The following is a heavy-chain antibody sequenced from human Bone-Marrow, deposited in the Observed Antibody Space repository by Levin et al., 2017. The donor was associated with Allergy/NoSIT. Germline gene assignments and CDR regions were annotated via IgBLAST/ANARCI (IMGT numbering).Heavy chain of an antibody. D-gene: IGHD6-19*01. Sequence: GESLKISCAASGFSLSNSWLNWVRQAPGKGLEWIGRISSKPDGAATDYAAPLKGSFTITRDDSTNMLYLQMNSRKVDDTATYYCTTQFQWWGQGTLVTVSS. CDR1: GFSLSNSW. CDR3: TTQFQW. CDR2: ISSKPDGAAT. V-gene: IGHV3-15*01. J-gene: IGHJ4*02.